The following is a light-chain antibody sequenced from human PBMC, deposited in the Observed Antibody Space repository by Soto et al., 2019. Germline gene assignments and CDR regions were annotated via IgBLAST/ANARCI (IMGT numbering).Light chain of an antibody. Sequence: DIQMTQSPSTLSASLGDRVTITCRASQSIGDSLAWYRQKPGKAPELLIYSASNLQSGVPSRFSGSGSGTDFTLTISGRQSEDFATYYCQQSFSTPTFGQGTRLEIK. J-gene: IGKJ5*01. CDR2: SAS. CDR3: QQSFSTPT. V-gene: IGKV1-39*01. CDR1: QSIGDS.